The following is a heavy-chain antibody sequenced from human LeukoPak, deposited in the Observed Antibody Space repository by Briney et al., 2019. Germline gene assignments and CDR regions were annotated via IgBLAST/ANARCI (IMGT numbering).Heavy chain of an antibody. V-gene: IGHV3-21*01. Sequence: GGSLRLPCAASGFTFSSYSMNWVRQAPGKGLEWVSSISSSSSYIYYADSVKGRFTISRDSAKNSLYLQMNSLRAEDTAVYYCAREGCSSTSCYRWFDPWGQGTLVTVSS. CDR3: AREGCSSTSCYRWFDP. D-gene: IGHD2-2*01. J-gene: IGHJ5*02. CDR2: ISSSSSYI. CDR1: GFTFSSYS.